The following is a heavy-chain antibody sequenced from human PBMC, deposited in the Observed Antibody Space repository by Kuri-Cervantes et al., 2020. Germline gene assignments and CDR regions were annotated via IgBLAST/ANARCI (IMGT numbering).Heavy chain of an antibody. Sequence: ASVKVSCKASGYTFTSYYMHWVRQAPGQGLEWMGIINPSGGSTSYAQKFQGRVTMTRDTSTSTVYMELSSLRSEDTAVYYCARDRGGVCGGDCYSGFDYWGQGTLVTVSS. CDR2: INPSGGST. CDR3: ARDRGGVCGGDCYSGFDY. J-gene: IGHJ4*02. CDR1: GYTFTSYY. D-gene: IGHD2-21*02. V-gene: IGHV1-46*01.